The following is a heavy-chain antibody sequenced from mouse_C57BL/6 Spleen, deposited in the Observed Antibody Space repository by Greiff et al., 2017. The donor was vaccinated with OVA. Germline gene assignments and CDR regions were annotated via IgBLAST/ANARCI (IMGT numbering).Heavy chain of an antibody. J-gene: IGHJ4*01. CDR2: IYPGDGDT. V-gene: IGHV1-80*01. D-gene: IGHD1-1*01. Sequence: VQVVESGAELVKPGASVKISCKASGYAFSSYWMNWVKQRPGKGLEWIGQIYPGDGDTNYNGKFKGKATLTADKSSSTAYLQLSSLTSEDSAVYFCARWDYYGSSYDAMDYWGQGTSVTVSS. CDR3: ARWDYYGSSYDAMDY. CDR1: GYAFSSYW.